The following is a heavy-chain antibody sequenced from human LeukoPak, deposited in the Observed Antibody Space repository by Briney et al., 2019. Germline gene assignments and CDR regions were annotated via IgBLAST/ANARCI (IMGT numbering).Heavy chain of an antibody. V-gene: IGHV3-33*01. Sequence: GGSLRLSCAASGFTLSSYGMHWVRQAPGKGLEWVAVTWYDGSDKYYADSVKGRFTISRDNSKNTLSLQMNSLRAEDTALYYCARGFVLGAAKNYFDYWGQGALVTVSS. J-gene: IGHJ4*02. D-gene: IGHD2-21*02. CDR1: GFTLSSYG. CDR2: TWYDGSDK. CDR3: ARGFVLGAAKNYFDY.